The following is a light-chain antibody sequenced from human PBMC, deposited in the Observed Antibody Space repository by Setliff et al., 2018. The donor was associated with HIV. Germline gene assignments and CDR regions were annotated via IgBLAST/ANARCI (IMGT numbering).Light chain of an antibody. J-gene: IGLJ1*01. CDR2: DVT. Sequence: QSALPQPASVSGSPGQSITISCTGSSSDVGVHNYVSWYQQHPGKAPKLIIYDVTNRPSGVSDRFSGSKSVNTASLTISGLLAEDEADHYCSSYTSSGTYVFGTGTKVTVL. V-gene: IGLV2-14*03. CDR3: SSYTSSGTYV. CDR1: SSDVGVHNY.